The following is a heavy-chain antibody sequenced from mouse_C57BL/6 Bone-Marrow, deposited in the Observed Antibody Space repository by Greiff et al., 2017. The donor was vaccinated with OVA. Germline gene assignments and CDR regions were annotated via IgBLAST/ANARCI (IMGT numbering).Heavy chain of an antibody. CDR1: GFTFNTYS. CDR3: VRADTTRDY. CDR2: IRSKSSNYAT. Sequence: EVHLVESGGGLVQPKGSLKLSCAASGFTFNTYSMHWVRQAPGKGLEWVARIRSKSSNYATYYADSVKGRFTISRDDSQSLLYLQMNNRKTEDTAMYYCVRADTTRDYWGKGTSVTVSS. V-gene: IGHV10-3*01. D-gene: IGHD1-1*01. J-gene: IGHJ4*01.